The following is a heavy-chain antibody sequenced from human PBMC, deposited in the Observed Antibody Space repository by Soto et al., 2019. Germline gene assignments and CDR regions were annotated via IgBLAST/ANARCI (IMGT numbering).Heavy chain of an antibody. CDR3: AIGDPSDSGMDV. Sequence: SVKVSCKASGGTFSSYAISWVRQAPGQGLEWMGGIIPIFGTANYAQKFQGRVTITADESTSTAYMELSRLRSDDTAVYYCAIGDPSDSGMDVWGQGTTVTVSS. V-gene: IGHV1-69*13. CDR1: GGTFSSYA. CDR2: IIPIFGTA. J-gene: IGHJ6*02.